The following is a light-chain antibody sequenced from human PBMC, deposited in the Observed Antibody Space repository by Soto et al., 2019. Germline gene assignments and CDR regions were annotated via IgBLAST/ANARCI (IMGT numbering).Light chain of an antibody. CDR1: QSISSW. J-gene: IGKJ1*01. CDR3: QQLNSYPWT. CDR2: AAS. Sequence: DIQMTQSPSILSASVGDRSTITCRASQSISSWLAWYQQKPGKAPNLLIYAASTLQSGVPSRFSGSGSGTEFTLTISSLQPEDFATYYCQQLNSYPWTFGQGTKVDIK. V-gene: IGKV1-9*01.